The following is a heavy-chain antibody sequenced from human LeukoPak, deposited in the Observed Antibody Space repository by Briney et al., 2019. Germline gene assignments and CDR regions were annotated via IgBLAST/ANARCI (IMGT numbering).Heavy chain of an antibody. Sequence: GGSLRLSCAASGFTFSSYAMSWVRQAPGKGLEGVSAISGSGGSTYYADSVKGRFTISRDNSKNTLYLQMNSLRAEDTAVYYCAKGGYSYGLTNFDYWGQGTLVTVSS. CDR3: AKGGYSYGLTNFDY. CDR2: ISGSGGST. J-gene: IGHJ4*02. V-gene: IGHV3-23*01. D-gene: IGHD5-18*01. CDR1: GFTFSSYA.